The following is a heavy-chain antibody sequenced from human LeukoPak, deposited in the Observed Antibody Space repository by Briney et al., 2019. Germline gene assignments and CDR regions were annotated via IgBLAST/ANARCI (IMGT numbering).Heavy chain of an antibody. D-gene: IGHD6-6*01. J-gene: IGHJ3*02. V-gene: IGHV3-74*01. Sequence: GGSLRISCAASGFTFSSYWMHWVRQAPGKGLLWFSRISTDGSSTNSADSVKGRLTISRDNAKNTLYLQMNSLRAEDTAVYYCVREYSSSSGRAFDMWGQGTMVTVSP. CDR3: VREYSSSSGRAFDM. CDR2: ISTDGSST. CDR1: GFTFSSYW.